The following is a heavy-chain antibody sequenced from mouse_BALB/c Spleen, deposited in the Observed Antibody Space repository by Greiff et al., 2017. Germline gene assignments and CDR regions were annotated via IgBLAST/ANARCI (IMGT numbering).Heavy chain of an antibody. D-gene: IGHD2-2*01. Sequence: VQLKQSGPELVKPGASVKVSCKASGYAFTSYNMYWVKQSHGKSLEWIGYIDPYNGGTSYNQKFKGKATLTVDKSSSTAYMHLNSLTSEDSAVYYCARFDGYDTSYAMDYWGQGTSVTVSS. CDR3: ARFDGYDTSYAMDY. CDR1: GYAFTSYN. CDR2: IDPYNGGT. V-gene: IGHV1S135*01. J-gene: IGHJ4*01.